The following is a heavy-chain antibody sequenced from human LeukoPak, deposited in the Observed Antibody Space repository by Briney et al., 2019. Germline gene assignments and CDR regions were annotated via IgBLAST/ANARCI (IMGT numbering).Heavy chain of an antibody. CDR1: GFTFSSYD. J-gene: IGHJ6*03. CDR2: ISGSGDST. CDR3: AQDRGGERYYNYYMDV. Sequence: GGSLRLSCAASGFTFSSYDMSWVRQAPGKGLEWVPGISGSGDSTYYADSVKGRFTISRDNSKNTLYLQMNSLRAEDTAVYYCAQDRGGERYYNYYMDVWGKRTTVTVSS. V-gene: IGHV3-23*01. D-gene: IGHD1-1*01.